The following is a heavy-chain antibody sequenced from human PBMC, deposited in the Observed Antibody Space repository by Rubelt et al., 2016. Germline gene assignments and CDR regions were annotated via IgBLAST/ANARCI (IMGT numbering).Heavy chain of an antibody. Sequence: EVQLVQSGAEVKKPGESLRISCKGSGYNFTTYWISWVRQTPGKGLEWMGRIDPSDSYINYSPSFQGHVTISADNSIRTAYLQWSSLKASDTAMYYCGRGNSWYPLWGQGTLVTVSS. D-gene: IGHD6-13*01. J-gene: IGHJ4*02. CDR2: IDPSDSYI. CDR1: GYNFTTYW. V-gene: IGHV5-10-1*03. CDR3: GRGNSWYPL.